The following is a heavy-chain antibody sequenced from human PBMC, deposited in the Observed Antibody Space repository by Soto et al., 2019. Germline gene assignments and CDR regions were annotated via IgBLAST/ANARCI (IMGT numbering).Heavy chain of an antibody. V-gene: IGHV4-31*03. CDR3: AISPQDIAAAGRRPYFLEY. CDR2: IYYSGST. CDR1: GGSISSGVYY. D-gene: IGHD6-13*01. Sequence: SETLSLTCTVSGGSISSGVYYLSWIRQHPVKGLEWIGYIYYSGSTYYNPSLKSRVTTSVDTSKNQFSLKLSSVTAADTAVYYCAISPQDIAAAGRRPYFLEYWGQGTPVTVSS. J-gene: IGHJ4*02.